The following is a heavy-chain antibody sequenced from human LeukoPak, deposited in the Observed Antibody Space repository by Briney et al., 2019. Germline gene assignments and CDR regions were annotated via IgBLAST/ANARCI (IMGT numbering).Heavy chain of an antibody. Sequence: PGGSLRLSCAASGFTFSNAWMSWVRQAPGKGLEWVGRIKRKTDGGTTDYGAPVKGRYTISRDDSKNTLYLQMNSLKTEDTAVYYCTTGYDFWSGYYRREGVYFDYWGQGTLVTVSS. CDR3: TTGYDFWSGYYRREGVYFDY. V-gene: IGHV3-15*01. J-gene: IGHJ4*02. CDR1: GFTFSNAW. CDR2: IKRKTDGGTT. D-gene: IGHD3-3*01.